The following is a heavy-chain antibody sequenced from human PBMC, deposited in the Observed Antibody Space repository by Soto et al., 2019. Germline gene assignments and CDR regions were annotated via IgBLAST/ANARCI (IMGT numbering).Heavy chain of an antibody. CDR1: GFTFSNYW. V-gene: IGHV3-74*01. D-gene: IGHD5-18*01. J-gene: IGHJ4*02. CDR3: ATGGYSYGWGY. Sequence: EVQLVESGGGLVQPGGSLRLSCVGSGFTFSNYWMHWVRQVPGKGPVWVSRVNSAGSQSSYADFVKGRFTVSRDNAKNTLYLEMNSLSADETALYYCATGGYSYGWGYWGQGTLVTVS. CDR2: VNSAGSQS.